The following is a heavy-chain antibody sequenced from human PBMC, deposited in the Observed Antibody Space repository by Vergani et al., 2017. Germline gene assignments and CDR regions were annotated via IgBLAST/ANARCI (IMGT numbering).Heavy chain of an antibody. CDR3: AKVIVGATTARRGWYFDR. V-gene: IGHV3-23*01. CDR1: GFTFSSYA. D-gene: IGHD1-26*01. Sequence: EVQLLESGGGLVQPGGSLRLSCAASGFTFSSYAMSWVRPAPGKGLEWVSAISGSGGRTYYADSVKGRFTISRDNSKNTMYLKMNSLRAEDTAVYYCAKVIVGATTARRGWYFDRWGRGTLVTVSS. J-gene: IGHJ2*01. CDR2: ISGSGGRT.